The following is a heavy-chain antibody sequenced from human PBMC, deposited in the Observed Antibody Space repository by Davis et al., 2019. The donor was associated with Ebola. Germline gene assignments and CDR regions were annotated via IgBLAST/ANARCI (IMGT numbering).Heavy chain of an antibody. D-gene: IGHD6-13*01. V-gene: IGHV3-30*03. J-gene: IGHJ4*02. CDR2: ISNAGSST. CDR3: ARGYSLNY. CDR1: GFAFSISG. Sequence: GGSLRLSCAASGFAFSISGMHWVRQAPGKGLEWVAVISNAGSSTYYADSVKGRFTISRDNSKNTLYLQMNSLRAEDTAVYYCARGYSLNYWGQGTLVTVSS.